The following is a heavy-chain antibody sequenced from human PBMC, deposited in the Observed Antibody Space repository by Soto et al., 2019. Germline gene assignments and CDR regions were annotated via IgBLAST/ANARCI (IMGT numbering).Heavy chain of an antibody. D-gene: IGHD6-13*01. CDR3: ARARSSSQNRPFDY. Sequence: SETLSLTCTVSGGSISSYYWSWIRQPPGKGLEWIGYIYSTGSTNYNPALKSRVTMSVDTSTNQFSLNLNSVTAADTALYYCARARSSSQNRPFDYWGQGTLVTVSS. J-gene: IGHJ4*01. CDR1: GGSISSYY. CDR2: IYSTGST. V-gene: IGHV4-59*01.